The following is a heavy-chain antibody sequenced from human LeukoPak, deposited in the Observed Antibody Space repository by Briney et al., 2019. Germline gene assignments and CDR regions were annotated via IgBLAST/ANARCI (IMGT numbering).Heavy chain of an antibody. CDR3: AIRGISGTKYFQH. J-gene: IGHJ1*01. V-gene: IGHV3-23*01. CDR1: GFTFSTSA. D-gene: IGHD1-20*01. Sequence: GGSLRLSCAVSGFTFSTSAMSWVRQIPGKGLEWVSAIAPNGGSREYRDSVKGRFTISRDNSKNTLFLQMDSLRDEGTALYYCAIRGISGTKYFQHWGQGTLVTVSS. CDR2: IAPNGGSR.